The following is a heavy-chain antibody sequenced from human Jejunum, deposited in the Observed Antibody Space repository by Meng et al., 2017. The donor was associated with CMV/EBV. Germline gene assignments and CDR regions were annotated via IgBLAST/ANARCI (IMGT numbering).Heavy chain of an antibody. CDR2: INAYNGNT. Sequence: FTNYGVNWVRQAPGQGLEWVGWINAYNGNTNYAQNLQDRVTMTTDTSTNTASMELRSLRSDDTAMYYCAVTYCGDDCYFNDAVDIWGQGTMVTVSS. D-gene: IGHD2-21*01. CDR1: FTNYG. V-gene: IGHV1-18*01. J-gene: IGHJ3*02. CDR3: AVTYCGDDCYFNDAVDI.